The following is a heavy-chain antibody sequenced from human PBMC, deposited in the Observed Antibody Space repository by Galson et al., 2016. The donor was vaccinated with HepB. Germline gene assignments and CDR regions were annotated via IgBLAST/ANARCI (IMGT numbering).Heavy chain of an antibody. Sequence: SVKVSCKASGGTFSSYAISWVRQAPGQGLEWMGGIVPIFGTPNHAQKFQGRVTITADESTSTAYMELSSLRSEDTAVYYCGFQLRGSHYYYALAVWGQGTTVTVS. V-gene: IGHV1-69*13. J-gene: IGHJ6*02. CDR2: IVPIFGTP. CDR3: GFQLRGSHYYYALAV. D-gene: IGHD1-1*01. CDR1: GGTFSSYA.